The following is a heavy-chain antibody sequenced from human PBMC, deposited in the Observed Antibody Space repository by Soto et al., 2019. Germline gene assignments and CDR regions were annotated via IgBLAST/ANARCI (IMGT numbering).Heavy chain of an antibody. D-gene: IGHD3-10*01. CDR3: ARGGTYGSGSYYPHLGMDV. CDR1: GGSISSSSYY. J-gene: IGHJ6*02. V-gene: IGHV4-39*01. CDR2: IYYSGST. Sequence: QLQLQESGPGLVKPSETLSLTCTVSGGSISSSSYYWGWIRQPPGKGLEWIGSIYYSGSTYYNPSLKSRVTISVDTSKNQCSLKLSAVTAADTAVYYCARGGTYGSGSYYPHLGMDVWGQGPTVTVSS.